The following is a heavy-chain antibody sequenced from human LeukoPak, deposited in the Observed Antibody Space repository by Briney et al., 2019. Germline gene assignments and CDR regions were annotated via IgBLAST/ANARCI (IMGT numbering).Heavy chain of an antibody. V-gene: IGHV4-34*01. CDR2: INHSGST. D-gene: IGHD3-10*01. J-gene: IGHJ6*03. CDR1: GGSFSGYY. CDR3: ARLGPYYYGSGSYYRGTTMDV. Sequence: SETLSLTCAVYGGSFSGYYWSWIRQPPGKGLEWIGEINHSGSTNYNPSLKSRVTISVDTSKNQFSLKLSSVTAADTAVYYCARLGPYYYGSGSYYRGTTMDVWGKGTTVTVSS.